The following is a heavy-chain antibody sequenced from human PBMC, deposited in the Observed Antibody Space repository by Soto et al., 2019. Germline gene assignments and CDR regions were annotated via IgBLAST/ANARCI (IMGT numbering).Heavy chain of an antibody. CDR1: GGSISSSSSY. CDR2: IYYSGST. CDR3: AREYSSAPDY. Sequence: QLQLQESGPGLVKPSETLSLTCTVSGGSISSSSSYWGWIRQPPGKGLEWIGSIYYSGSTFYSPSLRSRVTISVDTSKNQFSLRVSSVTAADTAVYYCAREYSSAPDYWGQGTLVTGSS. V-gene: IGHV4-39*02. J-gene: IGHJ4*02. D-gene: IGHD6-25*01.